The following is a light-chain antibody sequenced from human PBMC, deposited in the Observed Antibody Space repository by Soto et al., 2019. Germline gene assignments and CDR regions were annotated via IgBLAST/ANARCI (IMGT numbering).Light chain of an antibody. Sequence: QSALTQPPSVSGAPGQRVTISCTGSSSNIGAGYDVHWYQQLPGTAPKLLIYANKNRPAGVPDRFSASKSGTSASLAITGLQAEDEADYYCQSYDTSPSGYVFGTGTKVTV. CDR2: ANK. V-gene: IGLV1-40*01. J-gene: IGLJ1*01. CDR1: SSNIGAGYD. CDR3: QSYDTSPSGYV.